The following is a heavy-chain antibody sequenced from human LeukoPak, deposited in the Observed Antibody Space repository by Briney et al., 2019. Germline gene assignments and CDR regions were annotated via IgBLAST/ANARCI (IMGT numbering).Heavy chain of an antibody. CDR3: ARDPSGSSSSFIEK. D-gene: IGHD6-6*01. CDR2: IYHSGST. J-gene: IGHJ4*02. Sequence: GSLRLSCAASGFTFSDYYMSWIRQAPGKGLEWIGSIYHSGSTYYNPSLKSRVTISLDTSKNQFSLKLSSVTAADTAVYYCARDPSGSSSSFIEKWGQGTLVTVSS. CDR1: GFTFSDYY. V-gene: IGHV4-38-2*02.